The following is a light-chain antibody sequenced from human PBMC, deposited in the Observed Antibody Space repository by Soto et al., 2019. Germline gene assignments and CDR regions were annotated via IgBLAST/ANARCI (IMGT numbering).Light chain of an antibody. CDR3: QQGTTLSCWA. CDR2: DAS. Sequence: VLNQSPAALFITPGERATLYCRPSQSVSSYLAWYQQKPGQAPRLLIYDASNRATCIPARFSGNGSGTYFTRTTGNPLPEDVAGYSCQQGTTLSCWAIDQGTKVDIK. V-gene: IGKV3-11*01. J-gene: IGKJ1*01. CDR1: QSVSSY.